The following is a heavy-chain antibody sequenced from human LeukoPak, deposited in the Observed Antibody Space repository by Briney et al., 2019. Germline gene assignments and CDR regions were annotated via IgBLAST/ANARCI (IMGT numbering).Heavy chain of an antibody. CDR1: GFTFSSYG. Sequence: GGSLRLSCAASGFTFSSYGMHWVRQAPGKGLEWVAVISYDGSNKYYADSVKGRFTISRDNSKNALYLQMNSLRAEDTAVYYCARGYVNDYWGQGTLVTVSS. CDR3: ARGYVNDY. D-gene: IGHD1-1*01. J-gene: IGHJ4*02. V-gene: IGHV3-30*03. CDR2: ISYDGSNK.